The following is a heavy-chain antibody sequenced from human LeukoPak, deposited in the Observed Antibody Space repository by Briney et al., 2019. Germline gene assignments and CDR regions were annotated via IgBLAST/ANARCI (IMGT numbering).Heavy chain of an antibody. J-gene: IGHJ4*02. CDR3: ARDRSYCSGGSCYYQGHFDY. CDR2: INHSGST. V-gene: IGHV4-34*01. D-gene: IGHD2-15*01. CDR1: GGSFSGYY. Sequence: PSETLSLTCAVYGGSFSGYYWSWIRQPPGKGLEWIGEINHSGSTDYNPSLKSRVTISVDTSKNQFSLKLSSVTAADTAVYYCARDRSYCSGGSCYYQGHFDYWGQGTLVTVSS.